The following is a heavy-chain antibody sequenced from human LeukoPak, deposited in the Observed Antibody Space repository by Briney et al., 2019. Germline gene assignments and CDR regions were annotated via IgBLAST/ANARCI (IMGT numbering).Heavy chain of an antibody. Sequence: GGSLRLSCAASGFTVSSNYMSWARQAPGKGLEWVSVIYSGGSTYYADSVKGRFTISRDNSKNTLYLQMNSLRAEDTAVYYCARVISVAGYDYWGQGTLVTVSS. CDR3: ARVISVAGYDY. CDR1: GFTVSSNY. D-gene: IGHD6-19*01. CDR2: IYSGGST. V-gene: IGHV3-66*01. J-gene: IGHJ4*02.